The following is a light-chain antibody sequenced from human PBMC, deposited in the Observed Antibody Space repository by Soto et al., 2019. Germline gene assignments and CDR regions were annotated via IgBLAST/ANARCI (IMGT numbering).Light chain of an antibody. Sequence: DMKQSPATLSVSPGESATLSCWASQSISNNLAWYQQKPGQAPRLLIYGASSRATGIPARFSGSGSGTDFTLTITSLQSEDFAVYYCQQYSNWPLAFGQGTNVEIK. CDR2: GAS. J-gene: IGKJ1*01. CDR1: QSISNN. V-gene: IGKV3-15*01. CDR3: QQYSNWPLA.